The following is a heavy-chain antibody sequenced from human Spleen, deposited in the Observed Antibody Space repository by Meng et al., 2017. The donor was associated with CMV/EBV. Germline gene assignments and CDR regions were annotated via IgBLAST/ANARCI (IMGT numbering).Heavy chain of an antibody. J-gene: IGHJ4*02. CDR3: ARDRGSYSSGWAYYFDF. D-gene: IGHD6-19*01. Sequence: GGSLRLSCAASGFTFSSFGMNWVRQAPGKGLEWVGSISSSSTYIYYPDSVKGRFTISRDDARNSLYLQMNSLRADDTVVYYCARDRGSYSSGWAYYFDFWGQGTLVTVSS. V-gene: IGHV3-21*01. CDR1: GFTFSSFG. CDR2: ISSSSTYI.